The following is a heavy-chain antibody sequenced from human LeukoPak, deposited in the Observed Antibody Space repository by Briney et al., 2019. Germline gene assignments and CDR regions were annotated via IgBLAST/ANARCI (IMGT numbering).Heavy chain of an antibody. Sequence: PGGSLRLSCAASGFTFSSYEMNWVRQAPGKGLEWVAVISYDGSSKYYADSVKGRFTISRDNSKSTLYLQMNSLRVEDTAVYYCAKSLNYYDSSGDDALDIWGQGTMVTVSS. J-gene: IGHJ3*02. V-gene: IGHV3-30*18. CDR2: ISYDGSSK. CDR1: GFTFSSYE. D-gene: IGHD3-22*01. CDR3: AKSLNYYDSSGDDALDI.